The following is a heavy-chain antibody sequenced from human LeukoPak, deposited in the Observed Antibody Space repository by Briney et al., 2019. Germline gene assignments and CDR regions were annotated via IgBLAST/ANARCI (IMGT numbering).Heavy chain of an antibody. CDR2: ISSNGNGI. CDR3: STDPRLLIY. J-gene: IGHJ4*01. D-gene: IGHD2-8*01. Sequence: GGSLRPSCAASGFIFSKDEMNWVRQSPGKGLEWVAYISSNGNGIYYADSVKGRFTISRDNAKNSLYLQMNSLRPDDTALYYCSTDPRLLIYWGHGTLVTVSS. V-gene: IGHV3-48*03. CDR1: GFIFSKDE.